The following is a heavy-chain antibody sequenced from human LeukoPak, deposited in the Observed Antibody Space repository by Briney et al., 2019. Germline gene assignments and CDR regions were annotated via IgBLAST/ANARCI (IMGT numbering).Heavy chain of an antibody. CDR1: GYTXNHHG. D-gene: IGHD5-24*01. CDR2: IIPIFGTA. V-gene: IGHV1-69*13. Sequence: ASVKVSCKASGYTXNHHGISWVRQAPGQGLEWMGGIIPIFGTANYAQKFQGRVTITADESTSTAYMELSSLRSEDTAVYYCARDAIKLDPWGQGTLVTVSS. CDR3: ARDAIKLDP. J-gene: IGHJ5*02.